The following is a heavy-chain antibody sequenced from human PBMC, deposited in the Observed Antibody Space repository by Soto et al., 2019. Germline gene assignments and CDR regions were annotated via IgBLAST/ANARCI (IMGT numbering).Heavy chain of an antibody. Sequence: TLSLTCAVSGGSISSGGYSWSWIRQPPGKGLEWIGYIYHSGNTYYNPSLTSRLSVSVDRSKNQFSLKLSSVTAADTAVYYCARRGIVGGFKDPSYFDRWGQGTLVTVSS. CDR2: IYHSGNT. D-gene: IGHD1-26*01. CDR1: GGSISSGGYS. V-gene: IGHV4-30-2*01. CDR3: ARRGIVGGFKDPSYFDR. J-gene: IGHJ4*02.